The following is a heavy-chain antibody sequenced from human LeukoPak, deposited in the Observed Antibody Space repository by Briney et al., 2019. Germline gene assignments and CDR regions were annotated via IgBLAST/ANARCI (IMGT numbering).Heavy chain of an antibody. J-gene: IGHJ4*02. V-gene: IGHV4-39*07. Sequence: SETQSLTCTVSGGSISRSMYYWGWIRQPPGKGLEWFGSIYYNGETKYNPSLKSRATISLDTSKDQFSLHLSSVTAADTAMYYCARGSQGSYYYDSSGYLLIWGQGTLVTVSS. CDR3: ARGSQGSYYYDSSGYLLI. CDR2: IYYNGET. D-gene: IGHD3-22*01. CDR1: GGSISRSMYY.